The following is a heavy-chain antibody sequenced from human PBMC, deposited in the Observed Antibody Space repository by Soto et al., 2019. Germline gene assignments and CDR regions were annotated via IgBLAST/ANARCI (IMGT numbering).Heavy chain of an antibody. CDR3: ARADSSQGVLDY. CDR2: IFSNDEK. J-gene: IGHJ4*02. CDR1: GFSLSNARMG. Sequence: QVTLKESGPVPVKPTETLTLTCTVSGFSLSNARMGVSWIRQPPGKALEWLAHIFSNDEKSYSTSLKSRLTISKDTSKSQVVLTMTNMDPVDTATYYCARADSSQGVLDYWGQGTLVTVSS. D-gene: IGHD6-6*01. V-gene: IGHV2-26*01.